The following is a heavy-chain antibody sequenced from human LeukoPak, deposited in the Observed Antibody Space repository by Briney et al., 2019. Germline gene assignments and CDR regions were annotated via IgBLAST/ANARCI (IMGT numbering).Heavy chain of an antibody. CDR1: GGSITSGSYY. CDR3: ARGRLGDSFDY. J-gene: IGHJ4*02. Sequence: SETLSLTCIVSGGSITSGSYYWNWIRQPAGKGLEWIGRIYTSGSTNYNPSLKSRVTISVDTSKNQFSLNLSSVTAADTAAYYCARGRLGDSFDYWGQGILVTVSS. CDR2: IYTSGST. V-gene: IGHV4-61*02. D-gene: IGHD3-16*01.